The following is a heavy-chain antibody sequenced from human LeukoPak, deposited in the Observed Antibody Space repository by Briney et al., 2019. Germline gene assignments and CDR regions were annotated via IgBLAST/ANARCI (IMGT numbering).Heavy chain of an antibody. CDR1: GFPFSERD. CDR2: SRGKGDGYST. V-gene: IGHV3-72*01. CDR3: SSFGSSYITFDF. Sequence: GGSLTLPCAASGFPFSERDMDWVRQAPGKGLEWVGRSRGKGDGYSTSYAASVKGRFTISRDDSKNLLFLQMDSLNVGDTAVYYCSSFGSSYITFDFWGQGTLVTVSS. J-gene: IGHJ4*02. D-gene: IGHD3-22*01.